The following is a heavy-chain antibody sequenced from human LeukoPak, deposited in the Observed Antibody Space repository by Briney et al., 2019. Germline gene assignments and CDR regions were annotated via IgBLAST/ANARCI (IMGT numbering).Heavy chain of an antibody. V-gene: IGHV4-39*01. CDR3: ARLPARLDYFDY. CDR1: GGSISSSSYY. J-gene: IGHJ4*02. Sequence: SETLSLTCTVSGGSISSSSYYWGWIRQPPGKGLEWIGSIYYSGSTYYNPSLKSRVTISVDTSKNQFSLKLSSVTAADTAVYYCARLPARLDYFDYWGQGTLVTASS. CDR2: IYYSGST. D-gene: IGHD6-19*01.